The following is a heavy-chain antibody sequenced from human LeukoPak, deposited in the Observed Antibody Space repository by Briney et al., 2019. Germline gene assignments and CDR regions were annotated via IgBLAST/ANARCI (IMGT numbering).Heavy chain of an antibody. CDR3: ARVKRRFLEWLLDY. Sequence: SETLSLTCTVSGGSISSSSYYWGWIRQPPGKGLEWIGEINHSGSTNYNPSLKSRVTISVDTSKNQFSLKLSSVTAADTAVYYCARVKRRFLEWLLDYWGQGTLVTVSS. J-gene: IGHJ4*02. CDR1: GGSISSSSYY. CDR2: INHSGST. V-gene: IGHV4-39*07. D-gene: IGHD3-3*01.